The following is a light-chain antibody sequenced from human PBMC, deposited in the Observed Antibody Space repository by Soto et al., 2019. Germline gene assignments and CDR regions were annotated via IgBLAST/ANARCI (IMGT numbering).Light chain of an antibody. Sequence: DIQMTQSPSSLSASVGDTVTITCRASHTFSSFLNWYQQRPGKAPKLLISGASTLRSGVPSRFSGSGSGTKFTLTINGLQPEDFATYYCLQSYSSPFTVGQGTKLEVK. CDR2: GAS. CDR3: LQSYSSPFT. J-gene: IGKJ2*01. V-gene: IGKV1-39*01. CDR1: HTFSSF.